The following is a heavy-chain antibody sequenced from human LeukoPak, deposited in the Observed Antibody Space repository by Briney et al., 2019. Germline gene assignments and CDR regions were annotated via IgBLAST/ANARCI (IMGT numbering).Heavy chain of an antibody. CDR1: GFTFSSYG. CDR3: ATQPLETYYYHSSGSDWYFDL. Sequence: PGRSLRLSCAASGFTFSSYGMHWVRQAPGKGLEWVAVISYDGSNKYYADSVKGRFTISRDNSKNTLYLQMNSLRAEDTAVYYSATQPLETYYYHSSGSDWYFDLWGRGTLVTVSS. J-gene: IGHJ2*01. D-gene: IGHD3-22*01. CDR2: ISYDGSNK. V-gene: IGHV3-30*03.